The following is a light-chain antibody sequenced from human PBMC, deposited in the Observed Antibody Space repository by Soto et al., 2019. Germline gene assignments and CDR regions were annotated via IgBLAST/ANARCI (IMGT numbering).Light chain of an antibody. CDR1: QTILYSSNNKNY. Sequence: DIVMTQSPDTLAVCLGERATINCKSSQTILYSSNNKNYLAWYQQRPGQPPKRLLYWASTRESGVPDRFSGSGSGTDFTLTISTLQAEDVAVYYCQQYYNAPHTFGQGTKLEI. CDR2: WAS. J-gene: IGKJ2*01. V-gene: IGKV4-1*01. CDR3: QQYYNAPHT.